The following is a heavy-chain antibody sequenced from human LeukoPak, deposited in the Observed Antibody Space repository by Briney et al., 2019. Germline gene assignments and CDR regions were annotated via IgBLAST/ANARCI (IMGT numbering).Heavy chain of an antibody. CDR2: ISGGGRSS. J-gene: IGHJ4*02. D-gene: IGHD3-10*01. CDR1: GFTFSSYW. Sequence: GGSLRLSCAASGFTFSSYWMSWVRQAPGKGLEWVSAISGGGRSSYYADSVKGRFTISRDNSKNMLYLQMNGLRAEDTAIYYCAKDRGVGRYFDYWGQGTLVTVSS. V-gene: IGHV3-23*01. CDR3: AKDRGVGRYFDY.